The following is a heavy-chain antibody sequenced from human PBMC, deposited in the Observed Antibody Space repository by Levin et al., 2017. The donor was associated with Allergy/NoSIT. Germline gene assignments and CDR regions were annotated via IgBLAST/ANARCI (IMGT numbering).Heavy chain of an antibody. CDR3: ASSGGSGAYIYYFYAMDV. CDR1: GFTFSSYA. CDR2: ISFDGSNK. Sequence: GGSLRLSCAASGFTFSSYAMHWVRQAPGKGLEWVSTISFDGSNKFYGDSVKGRFTISRDNSKGMLSLQMNSLRAEDTAVYYCASSGGSGAYIYYFYAMDVWGQGTTVTVSS. V-gene: IGHV3-33*05. J-gene: IGHJ6*02. D-gene: IGHD3-10*01.